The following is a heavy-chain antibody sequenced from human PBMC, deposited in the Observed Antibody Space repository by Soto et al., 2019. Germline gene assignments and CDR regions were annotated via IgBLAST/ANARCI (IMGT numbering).Heavy chain of an antibody. D-gene: IGHD3-22*01. J-gene: IGHJ4*02. CDR3: ARASKYYYDSSGYPLYFDY. CDR1: GFTFSSYA. CDR2: ISYDGSNK. Sequence: PGGSLRLSCAASGFTFSSYAMHWVRQAPGKGLEWLAVISYDGSNKYYADSVKGRFTISRDNSKNTLYLQMNSLRAEDTAVYYCARASKYYYDSSGYPLYFDYWGQGTLVTVSS. V-gene: IGHV3-30-3*01.